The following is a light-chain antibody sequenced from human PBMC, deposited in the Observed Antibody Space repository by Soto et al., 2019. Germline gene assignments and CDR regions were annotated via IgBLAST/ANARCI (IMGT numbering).Light chain of an antibody. Sequence: EIVLTQSPATLSLSPGERGTLSCRASEGVTDYLAWYQQKPGQAPRLLVYDVSNRAAGIPDRFSGSGSGTDFTLTISRLEPDDFAVYYCQQYGSSGTFGQGTKVDIK. CDR3: QQYGSSGT. V-gene: IGKV3-20*01. CDR1: EGVTDY. J-gene: IGKJ1*01. CDR2: DVS.